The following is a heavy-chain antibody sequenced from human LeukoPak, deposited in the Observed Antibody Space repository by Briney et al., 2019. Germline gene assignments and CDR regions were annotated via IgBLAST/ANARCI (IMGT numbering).Heavy chain of an antibody. Sequence: GGSLRLSCAASGFTFSSYTMSWVRQAPGKGLGWVSSMSGSGGSTYYADSVKGRFTISRDNSKNTLYLQMNGLRAEDTAVYYCARVHYYDSSGYSHWGQGTLVTVSS. J-gene: IGHJ4*02. D-gene: IGHD3-22*01. CDR1: GFTFSSYT. CDR2: MSGSGGST. CDR3: ARVHYYDSSGYSH. V-gene: IGHV3-23*01.